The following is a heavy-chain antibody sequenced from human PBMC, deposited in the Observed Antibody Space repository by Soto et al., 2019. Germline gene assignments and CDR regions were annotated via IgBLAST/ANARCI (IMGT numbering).Heavy chain of an antibody. Sequence: QVQLQESGPGLVKPSQTLSLTCTVSGGSISSGDDFWTWIRQHPGKGLEWIGYIYYSGSTYYNPSLKSRLTMSVATSKNQFSLKLSSVTAADTAVYYCARDRAKWKDYYYYGMDVCGQGTTVTVSS. V-gene: IGHV4-30-4*01. CDR2: IYYSGST. CDR3: ARDRAKWKDYYYYGMDV. CDR1: GGSISSGDDF. J-gene: IGHJ6*02. D-gene: IGHD1-20*01.